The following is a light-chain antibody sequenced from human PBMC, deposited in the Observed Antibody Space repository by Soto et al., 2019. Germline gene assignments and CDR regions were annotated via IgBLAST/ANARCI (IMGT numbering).Light chain of an antibody. V-gene: IGKV3-20*01. CDR1: RSFASSY. J-gene: IGKJ1*01. Sequence: EIVLTQSPATLSLSPGERATLSCRASRSFASSYLAWYQHKPGQAPRLLIYDASDRATDIPARFSGSGSGTDFTLTISRLEPEDFAVYYCQQYGSSGTFGQGTKVDIK. CDR2: DAS. CDR3: QQYGSSGT.